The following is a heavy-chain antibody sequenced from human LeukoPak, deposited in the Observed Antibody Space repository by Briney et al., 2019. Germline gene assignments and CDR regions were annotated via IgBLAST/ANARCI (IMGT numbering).Heavy chain of an antibody. J-gene: IGHJ4*02. V-gene: IGHV3-23*01. CDR3: ARSGATYYYGSGSYSY. Sequence: GGSLRLSCAASGFTFNNYAMSWVRQAPGKGLEWVSAISGSGGSTYYADSVKGRFTISRDNSKNTLYLQMNSLRAEDTAVYYCARSGATYYYGSGSYSYWGQGTLVTVSS. CDR2: ISGSGGST. CDR1: GFTFNNYA. D-gene: IGHD3-10*01.